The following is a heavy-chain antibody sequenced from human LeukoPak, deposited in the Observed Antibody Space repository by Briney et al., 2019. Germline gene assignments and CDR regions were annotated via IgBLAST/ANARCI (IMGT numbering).Heavy chain of an antibody. V-gene: IGHV3-23*01. Sequence: SGGSLRLSCAASGFTFINSAMKWVRQSPGKGLEWVSGISGSGGSTYYADSVKGRFTISRDNSKNTLYLQMNSLRAEDSAVYYCAKDSGAASDFDAFAVWGQGTMVAVSS. CDR1: GFTFINSA. J-gene: IGHJ3*01. D-gene: IGHD6-13*01. CDR3: AKDSGAASDFDAFAV. CDR2: ISGSGGST.